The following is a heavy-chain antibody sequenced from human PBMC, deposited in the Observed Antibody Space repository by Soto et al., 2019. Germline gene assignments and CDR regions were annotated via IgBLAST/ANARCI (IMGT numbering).Heavy chain of an antibody. Sequence: QVQLQESGPGLVKPSETLSLTCTVSGGSVSSGSYYWSWIRQPPGKGLEWIGYIYYSGSTNYNPSPTGRVTISVDTSKNQFALTLSSVTAADTAVYYCARDIGFWGGAAAGHLSGMDVWGQGTTVTVSS. CDR3: ARDIGFWGGAAAGHLSGMDV. CDR1: GGSVSSGSYY. CDR2: IYYSGST. J-gene: IGHJ6*02. D-gene: IGHD6-13*01. V-gene: IGHV4-61*01.